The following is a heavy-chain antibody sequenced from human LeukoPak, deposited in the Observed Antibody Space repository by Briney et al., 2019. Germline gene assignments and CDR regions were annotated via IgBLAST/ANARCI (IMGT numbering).Heavy chain of an antibody. CDR2: MNPNSGNT. CDR1: GYTFTSYD. J-gene: IGHJ5*02. CDR3: ARPTYPNGGGWFDP. D-gene: IGHD2-8*01. Sequence: ASVKVSCKASGYTFTSYDINWVRQATGQGLEWMGWMNPNSGNTDYAQKFQGRVTITRNTSISTAYMELSRLRSDDTAVYYCARPTYPNGGGWFDPWGQGTLVTVSS. V-gene: IGHV1-8*03.